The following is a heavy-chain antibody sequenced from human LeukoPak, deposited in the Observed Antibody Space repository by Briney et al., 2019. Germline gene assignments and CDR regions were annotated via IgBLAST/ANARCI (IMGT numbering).Heavy chain of an antibody. D-gene: IGHD3-9*01. V-gene: IGHV3-7*03. CDR1: GFTFSSYW. J-gene: IGHJ4*02. CDR2: IKQDGSEK. Sequence: GGSLRLSCAASGFTFSSYWMSWVRQAPGRGLEWVANIKQDGSEKYYVDSVKGRFTISRDNAKNSLYLQMNGLRAEDTAVYYCASRLRYFDWPEDYWGQGTLVTVSS. CDR3: ASRLRYFDWPEDY.